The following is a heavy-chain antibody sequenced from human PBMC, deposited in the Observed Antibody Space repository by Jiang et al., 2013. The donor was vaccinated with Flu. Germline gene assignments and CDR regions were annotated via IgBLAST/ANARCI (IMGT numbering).Heavy chain of an antibody. J-gene: IGHJ5*02. Sequence: LLKPSETLSLTCAVYGGSFSGYYWSWIRQPPGKGLEWIGEINHSGSTNYNPSLKSRVTISVDTSKNQFFLKLNSVTAADTAVYYCASGPLEWLMTKYWFDPWGQGTLVTVSS. V-gene: IGHV4-34*01. D-gene: IGHD3-3*01. CDR2: INHSGST. CDR1: GGSFSGYY. CDR3: ASGPLEWLMTKYWFDP.